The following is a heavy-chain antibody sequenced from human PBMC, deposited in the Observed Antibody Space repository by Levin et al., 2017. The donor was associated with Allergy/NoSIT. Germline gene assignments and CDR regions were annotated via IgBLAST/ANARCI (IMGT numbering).Heavy chain of an antibody. CDR2: IHYSGIT. CDR1: GASITTYY. Sequence: SQTLSLTCTVSGASITTYYWTWIRQSPGKGLEWIGCIHYSGITNYNPSLKTRVTMSVDRSESQFSLKLSSVTAADTAVYYCAKDLGASGWGDWGQGTLVTVSS. V-gene: IGHV4-59*01. J-gene: IGHJ4*02. CDR3: AKDLGASGWGD. D-gene: IGHD6-19*01.